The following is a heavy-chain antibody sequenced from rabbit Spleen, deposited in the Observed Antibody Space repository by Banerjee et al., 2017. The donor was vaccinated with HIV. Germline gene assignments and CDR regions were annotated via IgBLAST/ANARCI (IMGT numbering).Heavy chain of an antibody. CDR3: GRYGNYATGDTFDL. J-gene: IGHJ4*01. CDR2: IGAGSNGSP. Sequence: EESGGGLVKPGASLTLTCKASGFSFSSGYHMCWVRQAPGKGLEWIACIGAGSNGSPWYASWVNGRFTISKTSSTTVTLQMTSLTGADTATYFCGRYGNYATGDTFDLWGPVTLVTVS. V-gene: IGHV1S40*01. D-gene: IGHD6-1*01. CDR1: GFSFSSGYH.